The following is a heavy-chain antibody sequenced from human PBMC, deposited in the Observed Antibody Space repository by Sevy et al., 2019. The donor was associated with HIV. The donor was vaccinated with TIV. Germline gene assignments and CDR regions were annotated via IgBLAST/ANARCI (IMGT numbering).Heavy chain of an antibody. Sequence: ASVKVSCKASGGTFSSYAISWVRQAPGQGLEWMGGIIPIFGTANYAQKFQGRVTITADESTSTAYMELSSLGSEDTAVYYCARSAGRQLRPFDYWGQGTLVTVSS. CDR3: ARSAGRQLRPFDY. V-gene: IGHV1-69*13. J-gene: IGHJ4*02. CDR2: IIPIFGTA. D-gene: IGHD6-6*01. CDR1: GGTFSSYA.